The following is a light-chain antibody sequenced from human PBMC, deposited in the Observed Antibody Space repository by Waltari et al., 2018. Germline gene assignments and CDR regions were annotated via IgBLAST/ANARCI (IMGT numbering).Light chain of an antibody. V-gene: IGLV2-23*02. CDR2: EVS. Sequence: QSALTQPASVSGSPGQSITISCTGTSSDVGSYNLVSWYQQHPGKAPKLMIYEVSKRPSGFSNRFSGSKSGNTASLTISGLQAEDEADYYCCSYAGSSTFGYNVFGSGTKVTVL. J-gene: IGLJ6*01. CDR3: CSYAGSSTFGYNV. CDR1: SSDVGSYNL.